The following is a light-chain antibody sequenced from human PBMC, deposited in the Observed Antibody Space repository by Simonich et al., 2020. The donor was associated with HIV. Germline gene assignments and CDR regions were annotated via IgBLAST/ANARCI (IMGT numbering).Light chain of an antibody. Sequence: QSALTQPPSASGSPGQSVTISCTGTSSDVGDYKYVSWYQQHPGKAPKLMIYEVSKRPAGVPDRFSGSKAANTASLTISGLQAEDEADYYCCSYAGSYTLVFGGGTKLTVL. CDR2: EVS. CDR3: CSYAGSYTLV. CDR1: SSDVGDYKY. V-gene: IGLV2-8*01. J-gene: IGLJ3*02.